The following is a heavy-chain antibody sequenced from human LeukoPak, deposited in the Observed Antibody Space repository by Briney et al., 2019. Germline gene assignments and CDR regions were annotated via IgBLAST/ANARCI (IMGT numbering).Heavy chain of an antibody. CDR3: ARDGTAAGLYFDL. CDR1: GFSFSSHW. CDR2: INQDGSEK. J-gene: IGHJ4*01. V-gene: IGHV3-7*01. Sequence: GGSLRLSCAASGFSFSSHWMSWVRQAPGKGLEWVANINQDGSEKYYVDSVKGRFTVSRDNAKNSLYLQMNSLRAEDTAVYYCARDGTAAGLYFDLWGQGTLVTVSS. D-gene: IGHD6-13*01.